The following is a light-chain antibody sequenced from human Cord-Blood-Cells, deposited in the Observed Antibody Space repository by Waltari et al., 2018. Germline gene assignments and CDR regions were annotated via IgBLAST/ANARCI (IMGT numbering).Light chain of an antibody. J-gene: IGKJ1*01. CDR3: QQYGSSPLS. V-gene: IGKV3-20*01. Sequence: EIVLTQSPGTLSLSPGERATLSCRASQSVSSSYLAWDQQKPGQAPRLLSDGASSRATGIPDRFSGSGSGTDFTLTISRLEPEDFAVYYCQQYGSSPLSFGQGTKVEIK. CDR2: GAS. CDR1: QSVSSSY.